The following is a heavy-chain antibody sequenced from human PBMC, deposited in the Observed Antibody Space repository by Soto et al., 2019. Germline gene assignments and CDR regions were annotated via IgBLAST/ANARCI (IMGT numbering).Heavy chain of an antibody. CDR3: ARVVMTTVPASYYYGMAV. J-gene: IGHJ6*02. CDR2: IIPFIGTA. Sequence: QVQLVQSGAEVKKPGSSVTVSCKASGGTFSSYAISWVRQAPGQGLEWMGRIIPFIGTANYAQKSQGRVTITADECTRTGSMELTSLRSEDTAVYYCARVVMTTVPASYYYGMAVWGQGTTVTVSS. V-gene: IGHV1-69*18. CDR1: GGTFSSYA. D-gene: IGHD4-4*01.